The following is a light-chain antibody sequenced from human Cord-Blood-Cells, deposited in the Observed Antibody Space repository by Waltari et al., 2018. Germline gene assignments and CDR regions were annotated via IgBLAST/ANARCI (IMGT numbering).Light chain of an antibody. CDR3: CSYAGSSTYV. CDR2: EVS. J-gene: IGLJ3*02. CDR1: SSDVGGYNY. V-gene: IGLV2-23*02. Sequence: QSPLTQPPPVSGSPGQSVTISCTETSSDVGGYNYVSWYQQHPGKAPKLMIYEVSKRPSGVSNRFSGSKSGNTASLTISGLQAEDEADYYCCSYAGSSTYVFGAGTKLTVL.